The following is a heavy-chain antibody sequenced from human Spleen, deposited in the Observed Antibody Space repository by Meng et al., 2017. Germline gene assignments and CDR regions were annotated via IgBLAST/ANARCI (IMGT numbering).Heavy chain of an antibody. CDR3: ALGATRYYFDY. CDR1: GYSFSDSY. CDR2: VDPEDGST. J-gene: IGHJ4*02. D-gene: IGHD3-3*01. V-gene: IGHV1-69-2*01. Sequence: EVQVVQSGAEVKKPEATVKISCKVSGYSFSDSYIHWVQQAPGKGLEWMGLVDPEDGSTFYAERFQGRVTITADTSTDIAYMALSSLTSGDTAVYSCALGATRYYFDYWGQGTQVTVSS.